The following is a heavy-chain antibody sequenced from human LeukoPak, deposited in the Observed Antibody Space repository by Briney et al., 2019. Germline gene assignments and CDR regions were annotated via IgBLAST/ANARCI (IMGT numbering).Heavy chain of an antibody. CDR3: AKDSAAPIYAAAEYFQH. CDR1: GFTFSSYG. V-gene: IGHV3-30*02. D-gene: IGHD2-2*01. Sequence: SGGSLRLSCAASGFTFSSYGMHWVRQAPGKGLEWVAFIRYDGSNKYYADSVKGRFTISRDNSKNTLYLQMNSLRAEDTAVYYCAKDSAAPIYAAAEYFQHWGESTLVTVSS. CDR2: IRYDGSNK. J-gene: IGHJ1*01.